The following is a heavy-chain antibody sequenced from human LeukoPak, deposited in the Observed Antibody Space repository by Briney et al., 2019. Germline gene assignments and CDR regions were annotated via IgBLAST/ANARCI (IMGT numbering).Heavy chain of an antibody. CDR2: ISHSGST. D-gene: IGHD3-16*02. Sequence: PSETLSLTCAVYGGSFSGYYWSWIRQPPGKGLEWIGEISHSGSTNYNPSLKSRVTISVDTSKNQFSLKLSSVTAADTAVHYCARGIPGRSIDYWGQGTLVTVSS. J-gene: IGHJ4*02. V-gene: IGHV4-34*01. CDR1: GGSFSGYY. CDR3: ARGIPGRSIDY.